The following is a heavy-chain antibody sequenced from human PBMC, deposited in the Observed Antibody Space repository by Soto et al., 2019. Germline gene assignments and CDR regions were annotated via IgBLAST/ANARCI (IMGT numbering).Heavy chain of an antibody. V-gene: IGHV3-74*01. CDR1: GLTFSNYW. J-gene: IGHJ2*01. CDR3: ARDSAYCGGDCYSLWYFDL. Sequence: EVQLVESGGGLVQPGGSLRLSCEASGLTFSNYWMHWVRQAPGKGLVWVSRIHRDGTSTSYADSVKGRFTISRDNAKNTLYLQMNSLRAEDTAVYYCARDSAYCGGDCYSLWYFDLWGRGTLVTVSS. CDR2: IHRDGTST. D-gene: IGHD2-21*02.